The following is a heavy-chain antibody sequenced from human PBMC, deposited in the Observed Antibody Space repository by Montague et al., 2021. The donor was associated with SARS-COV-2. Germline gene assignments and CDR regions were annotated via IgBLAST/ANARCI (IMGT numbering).Heavy chain of an antibody. CDR3: ASGWTLFD. CDR2: TYYRSEWHT. D-gene: IGHD6-19*01. CDR1: GDSVSSTAAA. V-gene: IGHV6-1*01. Sequence: CAISGDSVSSTAAAWNWIMQSPSRGLEWLGRTYYRSEWHTDYAVSLEGRLAIDADTSKNQFSLQLHSVTPEDSAVYYCASGWTLFDWGQGTLVTVSS. J-gene: IGHJ4*02.